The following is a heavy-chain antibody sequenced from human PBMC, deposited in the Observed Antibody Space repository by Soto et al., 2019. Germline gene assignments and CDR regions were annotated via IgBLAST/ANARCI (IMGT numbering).Heavy chain of an antibody. CDR2: IYYSGST. CDR1: GGSISSYY. Sequence: PSETLSLTCTVSGGSISSYYWSWIRQPPGKGLEGIGYIYYSGSTNYNPSLKSRVTISVDTSKNQFSLKLSSVTAADTAVYYCARDRRDYDFWSGHYYYYGMDVWGQGTTVTVSS. V-gene: IGHV4-59*01. J-gene: IGHJ6*02. CDR3: ARDRRDYDFWSGHYYYYGMDV. D-gene: IGHD3-3*01.